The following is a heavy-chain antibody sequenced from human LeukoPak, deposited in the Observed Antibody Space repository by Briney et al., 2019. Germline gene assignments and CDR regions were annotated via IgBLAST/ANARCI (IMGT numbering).Heavy chain of an antibody. V-gene: IGHV3-21*01. Sequence: MPGGSLRLSCAASGFTFSSYSMNWVRQAPGKGLECVSSISSSSSYIYYADSVKGRFTSSRDNAKNSLYLQMNSLRAEDTAVYYCARDRPGITGTTLPDYWGQGTLVAVSS. CDR1: GFTFSSYS. D-gene: IGHD1-20*01. CDR2: ISSSSSYI. CDR3: ARDRPGITGTTLPDY. J-gene: IGHJ4*02.